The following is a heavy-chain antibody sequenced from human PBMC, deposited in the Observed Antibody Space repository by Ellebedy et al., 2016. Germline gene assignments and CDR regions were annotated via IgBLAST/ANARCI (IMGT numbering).Heavy chain of an antibody. J-gene: IGHJ4*02. CDR3: AKAPISGGSCLDY. V-gene: IGHV3-30*18. Sequence: GESLKISCAASGFTFSSYGMHWVRQAPGKGLEWVAVISYDGSNKYYADSVKGRFTISRDNSKNTLYLQMNSLRAEDTAVYYCAKAPISGGSCLDYWGQGTLVTVSS. CDR1: GFTFSSYG. D-gene: IGHD2-15*01. CDR2: ISYDGSNK.